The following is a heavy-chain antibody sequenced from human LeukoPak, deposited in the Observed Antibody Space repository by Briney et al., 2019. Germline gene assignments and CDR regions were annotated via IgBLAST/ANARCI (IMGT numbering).Heavy chain of an antibody. Sequence: PGGSLRLSCAASGFTFNNYSVNWVRQAPGKGLEWISYIGSSSLIIYYADSVKGRFTISRENAKNTLYLQLNSLRAEGTAVYFCARGISAVVPRAFDVWGQGTLVTVSS. V-gene: IGHV3-48*04. D-gene: IGHD2-15*01. J-gene: IGHJ3*01. CDR3: ARGISAVVPRAFDV. CDR2: IGSSSLII. CDR1: GFTFNNYS.